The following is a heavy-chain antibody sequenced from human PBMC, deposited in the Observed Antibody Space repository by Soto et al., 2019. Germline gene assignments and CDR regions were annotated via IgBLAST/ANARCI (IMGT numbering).Heavy chain of an antibody. D-gene: IGHD6-13*01. CDR1: GGSIISSNC. CDR2: IYHSGST. V-gene: IGHV4-4*02. Sequence: SETLSLTCTVSGGSIISSNCLSLFRHPPGKGLEWIGEIYHSGSTNYNPSLKSRVTISVDKSKNQFSLKLNSVTAADTAVYYCARGWGIAAAGSDYWGQGTLVTVSS. CDR3: ARGWGIAAAGSDY. J-gene: IGHJ4*02.